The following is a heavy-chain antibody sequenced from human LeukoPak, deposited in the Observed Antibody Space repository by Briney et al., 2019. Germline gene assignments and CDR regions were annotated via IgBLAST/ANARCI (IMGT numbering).Heavy chain of an antibody. CDR2: IYYSGST. D-gene: IGHD6-13*01. CDR3: ARYKDRLGYSSSWYYFDY. Sequence: PSETLSLTCTVSGGSISSSSYYWGWIRQPPGKGLEWIGSIYYSGSTYYNPSLKSRVTISVDTSKNQFSLKLSSVTAADTAVYYCARYKDRLGYSSSWYYFDYWGQGTLVTVSS. CDR1: GGSISSSSYY. J-gene: IGHJ4*02. V-gene: IGHV4-39*01.